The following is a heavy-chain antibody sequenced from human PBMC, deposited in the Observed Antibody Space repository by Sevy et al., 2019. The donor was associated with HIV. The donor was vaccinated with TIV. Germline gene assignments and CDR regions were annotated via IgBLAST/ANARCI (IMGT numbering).Heavy chain of an antibody. D-gene: IGHD2-2*01. CDR3: AKDFLGPYCSSTSCYPYYYGMDV. CDR2: ISWNSGSI. V-gene: IGHV3-9*01. J-gene: IGHJ6*02. CDR1: GFTFDDYA. Sequence: GGSLRLSCAASGFTFDDYAMHWVRQAPGKGLEWVSGISWNSGSIGYADSVKGRFTISRDNAKNSLYLQMNSLRAEDTALYYCAKDFLGPYCSSTSCYPYYYGMDVWGQGTTVTVSS.